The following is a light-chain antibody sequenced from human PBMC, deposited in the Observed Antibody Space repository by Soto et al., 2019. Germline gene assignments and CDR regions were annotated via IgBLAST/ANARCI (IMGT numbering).Light chain of an antibody. CDR2: DAS. CDR1: QDISNY. V-gene: IGKV1-33*01. CDR3: QQYDNLSLT. Sequence: DIQMTQSPSSLSASVGDRVTITCQASQDISNYLNWYQQKPGKAPKLLIYDASNLETGVPSRFSESVSWTDFTFAISSLQPEDIATYYCQQYDNLSLTFGGGNKVEIK. J-gene: IGKJ4*01.